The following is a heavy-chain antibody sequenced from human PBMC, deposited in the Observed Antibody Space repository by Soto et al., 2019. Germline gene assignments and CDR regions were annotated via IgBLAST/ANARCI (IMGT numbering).Heavy chain of an antibody. CDR1: GFTFSSYG. J-gene: IGHJ3*02. D-gene: IGHD6-19*01. Sequence: GGSLRLSCAASGFTFSSYGMHWVRQAPGKGLEWVAVIWYDGSNKYYADSVKGRFTISRDNSKNTLYLQMNSLRAEDTAVYYCARAESSGWSDAFDIWGQGTMVTVSS. CDR2: IWYDGSNK. V-gene: IGHV3-33*01. CDR3: ARAESSGWSDAFDI.